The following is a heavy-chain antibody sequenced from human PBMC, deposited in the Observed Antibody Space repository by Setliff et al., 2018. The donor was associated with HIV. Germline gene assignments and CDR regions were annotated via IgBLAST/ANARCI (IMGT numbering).Heavy chain of an antibody. V-gene: IGHV4-34*01. D-gene: IGHD5-12*01. Sequence: SESLSLTCAVYGASFSDYSWSWIRQPPGKGLEWIGEINHSGSTNYNPSLKTRVTISVDTSKNQFSLKLTSVTAADTAVYYCAKSPGFTGYGGSGWGQGTLGTSPQ. CDR2: INHSGST. CDR3: AKSPGFTGYGGSG. J-gene: IGHJ4*02. CDR1: GASFSDYS.